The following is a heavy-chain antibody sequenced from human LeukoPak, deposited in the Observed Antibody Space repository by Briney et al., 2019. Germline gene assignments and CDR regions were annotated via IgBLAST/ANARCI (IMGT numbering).Heavy chain of an antibody. CDR3: ARDFVLDVGYYDSSGYYPY. Sequence: GASVKVSCKASGYTFTSYYMHWVRQAPGQGLEWMGWISAYNGNTNYAQKLQGRVTMTTDTSTSTAYMELRSLRSDDTAVYYCARDFVLDVGYYDSSGYYPYWGQGTLVTVSS. CDR2: ISAYNGNT. D-gene: IGHD3-22*01. CDR1: GYTFTSYY. V-gene: IGHV1-18*04. J-gene: IGHJ4*02.